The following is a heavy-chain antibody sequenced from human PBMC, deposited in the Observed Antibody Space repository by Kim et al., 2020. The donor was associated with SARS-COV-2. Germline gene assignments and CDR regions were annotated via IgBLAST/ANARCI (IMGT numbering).Heavy chain of an antibody. CDR3: ARAWLGPFDY. J-gene: IGHJ4*02. V-gene: IGHV4-59*13. CDR1: GGSISSYY. D-gene: IGHD6-19*01. Sequence: SETLSLTCTVSGGSISSYYWSWIRQPPGQGLEWIGHIYYSGSTNYNPSLKSRVTISLDTSKNQYSLKLSSVTAADTAVYYCARAWLGPFDYWGQGTLVTVSS. CDR2: IYYSGST.